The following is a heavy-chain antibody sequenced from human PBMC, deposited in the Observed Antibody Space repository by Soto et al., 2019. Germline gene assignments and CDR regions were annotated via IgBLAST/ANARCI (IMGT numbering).Heavy chain of an antibody. CDR2: IYWDNDK. J-gene: IGHJ4*02. CDR3: AHTYETSWRNFGY. V-gene: IGHV2-5*02. D-gene: IGHD3-22*01. Sequence: PTPGEPTQTLRHTCTLCGCPLRTRGVGVGRIRQPPGKALEWLALIYWDNDKRYSPSLRSRLTITKDTSKNQVVLTVANVDPVDTATYYCAHTYETSWRNFGYWAQGILVTVSS. CDR1: GCPLRTRGVG.